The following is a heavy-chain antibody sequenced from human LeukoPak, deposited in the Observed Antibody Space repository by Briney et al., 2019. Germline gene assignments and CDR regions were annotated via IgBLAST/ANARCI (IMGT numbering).Heavy chain of an antibody. Sequence: GGSLRLSCAASGFTFSTYSMNWVRQAPGKGLEWVANIKQDGSEEYYVDSVKGRFTISKDNAKNSLYLQMNSLRAEDTAVYYCARDGYYNSDYWGQGTLVTVSS. CDR2: IKQDGSEE. CDR1: GFTFSTYS. J-gene: IGHJ4*02. V-gene: IGHV3-7*01. D-gene: IGHD1-26*01. CDR3: ARDGYYNSDY.